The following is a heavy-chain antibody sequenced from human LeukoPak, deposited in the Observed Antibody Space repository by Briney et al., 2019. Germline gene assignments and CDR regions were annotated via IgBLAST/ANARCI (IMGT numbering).Heavy chain of an antibody. J-gene: IGHJ4*02. CDR2: INAGNGST. CDR3: ARDKQWLVSQPRLYFDY. Sequence: ASVTVSCKASGYTFTNYAMHWVRQAPGQRLEGMGWINAGNGSTKYSQKFQGRVTITRDTSASTAYMELSSLRSEDTAVYYCARDKQWLVSQPRLYFDYWGQGTLVTVSS. CDR1: GYTFTNYA. V-gene: IGHV1-3*01. D-gene: IGHD6-19*01.